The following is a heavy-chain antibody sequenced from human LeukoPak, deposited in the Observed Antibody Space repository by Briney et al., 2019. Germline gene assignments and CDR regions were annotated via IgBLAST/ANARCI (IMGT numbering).Heavy chain of an antibody. CDR2: ISSSSSYI. J-gene: IGHJ4*02. V-gene: IGHV3-21*01. Sequence: PGGSLRLSCAASGFTFSSYWMHWVRQAPGKGLVWVSSISSSSSYIYYADSVKGRFTISRDNAKNSLYLQMNSLRAEDTAVYYCARDGLGYCSSTSCTLAFDYWGQGTLVTVSS. D-gene: IGHD2-2*01. CDR3: ARDGLGYCSSTSCTLAFDY. CDR1: GFTFSSYW.